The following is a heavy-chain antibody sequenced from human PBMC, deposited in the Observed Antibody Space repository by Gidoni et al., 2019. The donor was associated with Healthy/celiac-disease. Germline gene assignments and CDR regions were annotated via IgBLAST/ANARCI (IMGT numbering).Heavy chain of an antibody. J-gene: IGHJ5*01. D-gene: IGHD3-3*01. CDR3: ARDRSGSGYFWFDP. CDR2: IWNDGSNK. V-gene: IGHV3-33*01. CDR1: GFTFRSYG. Sequence: QVQLVESGVGVFRPGWCLSLSCSASGFTFRSYGMHRVRQAPGKGLEWWAVIWNDGSNKYYADSVKGRFTISRDNSKNTLYLQMNSLRAEDAAVYYCARDRSGSGYFWFDPWGQGTLVTVSS.